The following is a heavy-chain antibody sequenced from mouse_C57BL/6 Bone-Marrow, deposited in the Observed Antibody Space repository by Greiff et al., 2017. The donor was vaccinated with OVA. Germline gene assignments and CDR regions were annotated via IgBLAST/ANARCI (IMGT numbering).Heavy chain of an antibody. Sequence: VQLQQSGAELVRPGASVTLSCKASGYTFTDYEMHWVKQTPVQGLEWIGAIDPETGGTAYNQKFKGKAILTADKSASTAYMELRSLTSEDSDMYYCTRDDYGSSESYGMDYWGQGTSVTVSS. CDR2: IDPETGGT. D-gene: IGHD1-1*01. CDR1: GYTFTDYE. V-gene: IGHV1-15*01. CDR3: TRDDYGSSESYGMDY. J-gene: IGHJ4*01.